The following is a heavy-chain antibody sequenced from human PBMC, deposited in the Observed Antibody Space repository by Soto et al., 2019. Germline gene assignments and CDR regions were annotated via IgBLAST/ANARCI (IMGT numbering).Heavy chain of an antibody. Sequence: SETLSLTCTVSGGSISSYYWSWIRQPPGKGLEWIGYIYYSGSTNYNPSLKSRVTISVDTSKNQFSLKLSSVTAADTAVYYCARWNYYDSSGYNWFDPWGQGTLVTVSS. V-gene: IGHV4-59*01. J-gene: IGHJ5*02. CDR3: ARWNYYDSSGYNWFDP. D-gene: IGHD3-22*01. CDR2: IYYSGST. CDR1: GGSISSYY.